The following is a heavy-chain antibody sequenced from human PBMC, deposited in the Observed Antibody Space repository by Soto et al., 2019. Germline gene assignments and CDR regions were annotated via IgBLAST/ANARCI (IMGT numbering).Heavy chain of an antibody. CDR2: ISSSGSTI. Sequence: EVQLVESGGGLVQPGGSLRLSCAASGFTFSSYSMNWVRQAPGKGLEWVSYISSSGSTIYYADSVKGRFTISRDNTKNSLYLQMNSLRAEGAAVDYCARDEKCIVVGVAATSFYYYYMDVWGKGTTVTVSS. CDR3: ARDEKCIVVGVAATSFYYYYMDV. CDR1: GFTFSSYS. D-gene: IGHD2-15*01. J-gene: IGHJ6*03. V-gene: IGHV3-48*01.